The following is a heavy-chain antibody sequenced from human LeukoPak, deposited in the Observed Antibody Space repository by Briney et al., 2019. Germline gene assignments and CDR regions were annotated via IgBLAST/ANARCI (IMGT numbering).Heavy chain of an antibody. V-gene: IGHV3-48*01. CDR2: ISSSSSTI. CDR1: GFTFSSYS. D-gene: IGHD3-10*01. Sequence: GGSLRLSCAASGFTFSSYSMNWVRQAPGKGLEWVSYISSSSSTIYYADSVKGRFTISRDDSKNTLYLQMNSLRAEDTAVYYCAKDLLSWGSGSYFDYWGQGTLVTVSS. CDR3: AKDLLSWGSGSYFDY. J-gene: IGHJ4*02.